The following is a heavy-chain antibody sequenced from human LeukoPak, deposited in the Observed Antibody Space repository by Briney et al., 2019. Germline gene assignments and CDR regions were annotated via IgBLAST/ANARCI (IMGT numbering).Heavy chain of an antibody. D-gene: IGHD4-17*01. CDR2: ISHDGSDK. Sequence: SGGSLRLSCAASGFTLKIYPMHWVRRAPGKGLEWLSVISHDGSDKNNADSVKGRFIISRDNSKNTVYLQLNSLRPEDTAMYYCAREGVQTTVDAFDIWGLGTMVIVSS. J-gene: IGHJ3*02. V-gene: IGHV3-30*04. CDR3: AREGVQTTVDAFDI. CDR1: GFTLKIYP.